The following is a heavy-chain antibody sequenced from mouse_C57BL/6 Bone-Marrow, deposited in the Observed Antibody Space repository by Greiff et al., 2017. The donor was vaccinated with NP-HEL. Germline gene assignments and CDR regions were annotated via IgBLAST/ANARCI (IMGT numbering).Heavy chain of an antibody. J-gene: IGHJ1*03. Sequence: VQLQQSGAELVRPGASVTLSCKASGYTFTDYEMHWVKQTPVHGLEWIGAIDPETGGTAYNQKFKGKAILTADKSSSTAYMELRSLTSEDSAVYYCTRPTTTVVATDWYFDVWGTGTTVTVSS. V-gene: IGHV1-15*01. D-gene: IGHD1-1*01. CDR3: TRPTTTVVATDWYFDV. CDR2: IDPETGGT. CDR1: GYTFTDYE.